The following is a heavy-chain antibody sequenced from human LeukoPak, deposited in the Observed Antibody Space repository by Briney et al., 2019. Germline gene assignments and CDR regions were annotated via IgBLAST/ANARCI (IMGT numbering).Heavy chain of an antibody. CDR2: ISSRSSTI. Sequence: GGSLRLSCAASGFTFSNFGVNWVRQAPGKGLEWVSYISSRSSTIYYADSVKGRCTISRDNAKNSLYLQMNSLRSEDTAVYYCARGRFRWELEIRDFDYWGQGTLVTVSS. CDR1: GFTFSNFG. CDR3: ARGRFRWELEIRDFDY. D-gene: IGHD1-26*01. V-gene: IGHV3-48*04. J-gene: IGHJ4*02.